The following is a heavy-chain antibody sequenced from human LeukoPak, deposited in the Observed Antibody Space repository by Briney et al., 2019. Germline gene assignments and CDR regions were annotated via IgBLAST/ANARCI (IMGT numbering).Heavy chain of an antibody. CDR2: ISSSSSTI. CDR1: GFTFSSYS. V-gene: IGHV3-48*01. D-gene: IGHD5-12*01. CDR3: ARGQRWLTPTPPDY. J-gene: IGHJ4*02. Sequence: PGGSLRLSCAASGFTFSSYSMNWVRQAPGKGLEWVSYISSSSSTIYYADSVKGRFTISRDNAKNSLYLQMNSLRAEDTAVYYCARGQRWLTPTPPDYWGQGTLVTVS.